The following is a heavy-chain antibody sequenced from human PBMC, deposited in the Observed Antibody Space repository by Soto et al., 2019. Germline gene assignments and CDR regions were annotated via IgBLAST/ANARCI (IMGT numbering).Heavy chain of an antibody. V-gene: IGHV3-53*04. D-gene: IGHD3-3*01. J-gene: IGHJ6*03. CDR2: IYSGGST. CDR3: ARESPHLLAWFPAVYSYYMDV. CDR1: GFTVSSNY. Sequence: EVQLVESGGGLVQPGGSLRLSCAASGFTVSSNYMSWVRQAPGKGLEWVSVIYSGGSTYYADSVKGRFTISRHNAKNTLYLQMNSLRAEDTAVYYCARESPHLLAWFPAVYSYYMDVWGKGTTVTVSS.